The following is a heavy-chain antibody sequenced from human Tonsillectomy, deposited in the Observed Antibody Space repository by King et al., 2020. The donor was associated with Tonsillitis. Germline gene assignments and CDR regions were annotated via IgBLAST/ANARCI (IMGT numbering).Heavy chain of an antibody. CDR3: ARIRGWTPGAFEI. Sequence: VQLVESGAEARKPGDSLRISCTGSGYRFSTYWITWVRQMPGKGLQWMGRVDPSDSYTNYSPSFQGHVTISADNSISTAYLRWNSLKASDTAMYYCARIRGWTPGAFEIWGQGTMVTVSS. CDR2: VDPSDSYT. J-gene: IGHJ3*02. CDR1: GYRFSTYW. D-gene: IGHD3/OR15-3a*01. V-gene: IGHV5-10-1*03.